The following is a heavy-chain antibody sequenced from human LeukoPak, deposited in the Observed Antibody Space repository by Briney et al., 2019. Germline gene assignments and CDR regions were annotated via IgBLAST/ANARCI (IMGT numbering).Heavy chain of an antibody. CDR1: GGSISSHY. D-gene: IGHD3-22*01. Sequence: SETLSLTCTVSGGSISSHYWSWIRQPPGKGLEWIGYIYYSGSTNYNPSLKSRVTISVDTSKNQFSLKLSSVTAADTAVYYCARERVYDDTQLNNWFDPWGQGTLVTVSS. J-gene: IGHJ5*02. CDR2: IYYSGST. V-gene: IGHV4-59*11. CDR3: ARERVYDDTQLNNWFDP.